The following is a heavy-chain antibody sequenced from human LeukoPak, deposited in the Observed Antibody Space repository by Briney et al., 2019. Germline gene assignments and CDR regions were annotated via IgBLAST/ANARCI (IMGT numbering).Heavy chain of an antibody. D-gene: IGHD1-1*01. V-gene: IGHV3-74*01. Sequence: QPGGSLRLSCAASGFTFSYYWMHWVRQAPGKGLLWVSHINSDASTTAYADSVRGRFTVSRDNAKNTLYLQMNSLRVEDTAMYYCARVHNIDEPWGQGTLVTVSS. CDR1: GFTFSYYW. J-gene: IGHJ5*02. CDR3: ARVHNIDEP. CDR2: INSDASTT.